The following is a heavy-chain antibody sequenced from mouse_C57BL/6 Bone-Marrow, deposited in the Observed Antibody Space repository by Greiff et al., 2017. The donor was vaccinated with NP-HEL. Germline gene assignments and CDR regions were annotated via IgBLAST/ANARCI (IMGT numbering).Heavy chain of an antibody. Sequence: QVTLKESGPGILQSSQTLSLTCSFSGFSLSTSGMGVSWIRQPSGKGLEWLAHIYWDDDKRYNPSLKSRLTISKDTSRNQVFLKITSVDTADTATYYCARRGDYYGSSPHYYAMDYWGQGTSVTVSS. V-gene: IGHV8-12*01. CDR1: GFSLSTSGMG. CDR2: IYWDDDK. J-gene: IGHJ4*01. CDR3: ARRGDYYGSSPHYYAMDY. D-gene: IGHD1-1*01.